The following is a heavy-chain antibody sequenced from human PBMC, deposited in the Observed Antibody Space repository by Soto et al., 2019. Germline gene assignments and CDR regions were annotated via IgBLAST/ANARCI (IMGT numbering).Heavy chain of an antibody. CDR2: IYYSGST. D-gene: IGHD6-19*01. CDR1: GGSISTYY. J-gene: IGHJ3*02. V-gene: IGHV4-59*08. Sequence: QVQLQESGPGLLKPSETLSLTCTASGGSISTYYWSWVRQPPGRGREWIGYIYYSGSTNYNPSLKSRVSISVDTSNNHFSLKLSSVTAADTAVYYCARPYSSGWYAAFDIWGQGTMVTVSS. CDR3: ARPYSSGWYAAFDI.